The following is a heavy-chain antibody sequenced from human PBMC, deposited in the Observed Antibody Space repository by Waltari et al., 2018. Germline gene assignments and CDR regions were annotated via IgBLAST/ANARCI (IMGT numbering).Heavy chain of an antibody. CDR1: GITFSTSA. J-gene: IGHJ5*02. D-gene: IGHD3-10*01. V-gene: IGHV3-23*01. CDR3: AKRQHNSGTGMANWFDP. CDR2: ISIGADST. Sequence: DVQLFESGGGLVQPGGSLRLSCVASGITFSTSAMTWVRQAPGTGLEWVSSISIGADSTYYADSVRGRFTISRDDSRNTVYLQMDSLRAEDTAVYFCAKRQHNSGTGMANWFDPWGQGTQVTVSS.